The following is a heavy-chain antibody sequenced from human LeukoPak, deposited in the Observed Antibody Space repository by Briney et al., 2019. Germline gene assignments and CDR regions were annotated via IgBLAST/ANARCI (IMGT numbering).Heavy chain of an antibody. J-gene: IGHJ4*02. Sequence: GASVNVSCKASGYTFTTYYMHWVRQAPGQGLVWMGLINPSGGGTRYAQKFQGRVTMTGDTSTSTVYMELSSLRSEDTAVYYCASGYKTVSVFDHWGQGTLVTVSS. V-gene: IGHV1-46*01. D-gene: IGHD5-24*01. CDR3: ASGYKTVSVFDH. CDR2: INPSGGGT. CDR1: GYTFTTYY.